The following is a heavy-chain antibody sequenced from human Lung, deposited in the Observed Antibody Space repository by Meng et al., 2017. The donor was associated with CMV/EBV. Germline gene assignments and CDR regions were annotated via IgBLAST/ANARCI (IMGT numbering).Heavy chain of an antibody. J-gene: IGHJ6*02. V-gene: IGHV3-74*01. CDR2: INSDGSST. D-gene: IGHD3-9*01. CDR1: GFTFSSYW. Sequence: GGSLRLXCAASGFTFSSYWMHWVRQAPGKGLVWVSRINSDGSSTSYADSVKGRFTISRDNAKNTLYLQMNSLRAEDTAVYYCARVWGDYDILTGYYYSYYYYGMDVWGQGTXVTVSS. CDR3: ARVWGDYDILTGYYYSYYYYGMDV.